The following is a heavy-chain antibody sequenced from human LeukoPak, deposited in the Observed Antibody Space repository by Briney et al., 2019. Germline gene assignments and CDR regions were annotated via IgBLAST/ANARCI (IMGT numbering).Heavy chain of an antibody. J-gene: IGHJ3*02. CDR1: GFTLSSYA. CDR3: AKIVITFGGVIGDSAFDI. CDR2: ISDSGNT. D-gene: IGHD3-16*02. Sequence: GGSLRLSCAASGFTLSSYAMSWVRQAPGKGLEWVSAISDSGNTYHADSVKGRFTISRDSSKNTLFLQMNRLRPEDAAVYYCAKIVITFGGVIGDSAFDIWGQGTMVTVSS. V-gene: IGHV3-23*01.